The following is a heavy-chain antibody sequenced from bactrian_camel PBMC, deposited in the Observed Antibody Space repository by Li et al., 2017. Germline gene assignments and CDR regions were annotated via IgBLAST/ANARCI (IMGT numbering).Heavy chain of an antibody. V-gene: IGHV3S40*01. CDR3: ARDHTRGGYGGNAFWFAN. CDR1: GFTFSIYY. CDR2: INSEDDVQ. D-gene: IGHD6*01. Sequence: VQLVESGGALVQPGGSLTLSCAYSGFTFSIYYMGWVRQAPGKGLEWVSSINSEDDVQYYVDSAKGRFTVSRDNAKNTLYLQLNSLKTEDTAMYYCARDHTRGGYGGNAFWFANWGQGTQVTVS. J-gene: IGHJ4*01.